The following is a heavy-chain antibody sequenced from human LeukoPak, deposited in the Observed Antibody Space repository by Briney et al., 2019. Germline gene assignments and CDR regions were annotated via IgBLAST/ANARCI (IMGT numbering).Heavy chain of an antibody. CDR2: IWYDGSNK. CDR1: GFTFSSAG. J-gene: IGHJ4*02. D-gene: IGHD3-10*01. V-gene: IGHV3-33*06. CDR3: AKAKSMIRGALFDY. Sequence: PGGSFTLSCVASGFTFSSAGRHWVRQAPGKGLEWVADIWYDGSNKYYAESVKGRFTISGDNSKNTLFLQMNSLGVEDTAVYYCAKAKSMIRGALFDYWGKGTLVTVSS.